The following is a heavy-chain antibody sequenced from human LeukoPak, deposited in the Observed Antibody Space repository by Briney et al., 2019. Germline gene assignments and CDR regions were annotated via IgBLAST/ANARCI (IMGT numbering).Heavy chain of an antibody. V-gene: IGHV3-30*04. CDR3: ARDIGPIEVPGRSKDY. J-gene: IGHJ4*02. D-gene: IGHD4-11*01. CDR2: ISFDGSDT. Sequence: TGGSLRLSCAASGFTFSTYTMHWVRQAPGKGLEWVALISFDGSDTYSADSVKGRFTISRDNSRNTMYLQMNRLRPEDTAVYYCARDIGPIEVPGRSKDYWGRGTLVTVSS. CDR1: GFTFSTYT.